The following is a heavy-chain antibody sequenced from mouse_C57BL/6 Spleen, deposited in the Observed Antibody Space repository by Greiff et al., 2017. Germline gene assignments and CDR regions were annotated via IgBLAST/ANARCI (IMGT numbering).Heavy chain of an antibody. D-gene: IGHD1-1*01. Sequence: VQLQQPGTELVKPGASVKLSCKASGYPFTSYWMHWVKQRPGQGLEWIGNINPSNGGTNSNEKFKSKATLTVDKSSSTAYMQLSSLTSEDSAVYYCARPSSITTVVADWYFDVWGTGTTVTVSS. J-gene: IGHJ1*03. V-gene: IGHV1-53*01. CDR2: INPSNGGT. CDR3: ARPSSITTVVADWYFDV. CDR1: GYPFTSYW.